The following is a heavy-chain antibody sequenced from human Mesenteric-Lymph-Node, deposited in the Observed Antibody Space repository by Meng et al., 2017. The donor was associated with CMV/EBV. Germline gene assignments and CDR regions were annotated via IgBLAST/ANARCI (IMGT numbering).Heavy chain of an antibody. V-gene: IGHV3-23*01. J-gene: IGHJ4*02. Sequence: GESLKISCAASGFTFSRYAMSWVRQAPGKGLEWVSAISGSGGSTYYADSVKGRFTISRDNSKNTLYLQMNSLRAEDTAVYYCAKDYYDLWRGLPRTFYYFDYWGQGTLVTVSS. CDR1: GFTFSRYA. CDR3: AKDYYDLWRGLPRTFYYFDY. D-gene: IGHD3-3*01. CDR2: ISGSGGST.